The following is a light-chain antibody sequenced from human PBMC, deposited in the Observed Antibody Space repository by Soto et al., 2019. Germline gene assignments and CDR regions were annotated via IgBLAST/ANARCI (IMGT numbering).Light chain of an antibody. V-gene: IGKV3-20*01. CDR2: GAS. J-gene: IGKJ4*01. CDR1: QSVSGNY. Sequence: EIVLTQSPGTLSLSPGERVTLSCRASQSVSGNYLAWYQQNPGQAPRLLIYGASSRATGIPDRFSGRGSGTDFSRTIDRLETEEFAVYYCKHYGGPGTFGGGTKVEIK. CDR3: KHYGGPGT.